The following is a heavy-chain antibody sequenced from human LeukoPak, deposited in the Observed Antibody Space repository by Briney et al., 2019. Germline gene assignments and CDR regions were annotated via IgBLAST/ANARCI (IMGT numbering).Heavy chain of an antibody. V-gene: IGHV4-30-2*01. D-gene: IGHD1-1*01. CDR1: GDSVSSVTDY. CDR3: ARASSGTDAFDI. Sequence: SETLSLTCTVAGDSVSSVTDYWAWIRQPPGKGLEWIGYIYHSGSTYYNPSLKSRVTISVDRSKNQFSLKLSSVTAADTAVYYCARASSGTDAFDIWGQGTMVTVSS. J-gene: IGHJ3*02. CDR2: IYHSGST.